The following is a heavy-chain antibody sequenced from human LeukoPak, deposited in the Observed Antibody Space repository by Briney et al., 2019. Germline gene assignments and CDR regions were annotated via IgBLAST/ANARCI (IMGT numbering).Heavy chain of an antibody. D-gene: IGHD6-19*01. Sequence: ASVKVSCKASGYTFTGYYMHWVRQAPGQGLEWMGWINTNSGNTNYAQDFTGRVIMSMDTSISTAYLQISSLKADDTAVYYCARERAFGLLRAGWFVPWGQGNLVTVSS. V-gene: IGHV1-2*02. CDR3: ARERAFGLLRAGWFVP. CDR1: GYTFTGYY. CDR2: INTNSGNT. J-gene: IGHJ5*02.